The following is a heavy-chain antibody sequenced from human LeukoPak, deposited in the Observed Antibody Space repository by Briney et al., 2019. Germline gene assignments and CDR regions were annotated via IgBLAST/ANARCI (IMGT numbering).Heavy chain of an antibody. J-gene: IGHJ4*02. CDR2: AHLSGRT. CDR1: GGSISSTNW. CDR3: AREGGPYRPLDY. V-gene: IGHV4-4*02. Sequence: SGPLSLTCGVSGGSISSTNWWTWVRQPPGEGLEGIGEAHLSGRTNYNPSLERRVTMSVDMSENPISLKLTSVTAADTAVYYCAREGGPYRPLDYSGQGTLVTVSS.